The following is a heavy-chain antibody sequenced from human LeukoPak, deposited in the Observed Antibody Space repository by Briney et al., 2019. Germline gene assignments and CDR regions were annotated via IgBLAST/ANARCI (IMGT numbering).Heavy chain of an antibody. CDR3: ARLIAAAGMIDY. CDR1: GGSISSGSYY. CDR2: IYTSGST. Sequence: SETLSLTCTVSGGSISSGSYYWSWIRQPAGKGLEWIGRIYTSGSTNYNPSLKSRVTISVDTSKNQFSLKLSSVTAADTAVYYCARLIAAAGMIDYWGQGTLVTVSS. J-gene: IGHJ4*02. D-gene: IGHD6-13*01. V-gene: IGHV4-61*02.